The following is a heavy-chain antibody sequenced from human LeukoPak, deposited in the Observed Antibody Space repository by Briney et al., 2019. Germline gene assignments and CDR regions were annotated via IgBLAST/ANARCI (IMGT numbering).Heavy chain of an antibody. CDR2: ISNSGDAT. CDR3: AKAPPYKKYFDY. Sequence: PGGSLRLSCAASGFTVSSNYMSWVRQAPEKGLEWVSTISNSGDATYYADSVKGRFTISRDNSKNTLYLQMSSLRAEDTAVYYCAKAPPYKKYFDYWGQGTLVTVSS. J-gene: IGHJ4*02. CDR1: GFTVSSNY. D-gene: IGHD1-1*01. V-gene: IGHV3-53*01.